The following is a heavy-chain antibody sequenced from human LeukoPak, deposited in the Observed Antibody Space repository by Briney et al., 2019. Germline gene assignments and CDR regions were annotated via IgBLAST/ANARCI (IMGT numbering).Heavy chain of an antibody. Sequence: SETLSLTCTVSGGSISSGSYYWSWIRQPPGKGLEWIGYIYYSGSTNYNPSLKSRVTISVDTSKNQFSLKLSSVTAADTAVYYCARSYSPIIGYYMDVWGKGTTVTVSS. CDR2: IYYSGST. D-gene: IGHD6-13*01. CDR3: ARSYSPIIGYYMDV. V-gene: IGHV4-61*01. J-gene: IGHJ6*03. CDR1: GGSISSGSYY.